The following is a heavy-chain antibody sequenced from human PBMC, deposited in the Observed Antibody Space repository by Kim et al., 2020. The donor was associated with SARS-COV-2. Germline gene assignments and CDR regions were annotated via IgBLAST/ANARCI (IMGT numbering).Heavy chain of an antibody. D-gene: IGHD4-17*01. CDR3: TRHGGGDYPFDP. V-gene: IGHV3-73*01. CDR1: GFTFSGSA. CDR2: IRTKANSYGT. J-gene: IGHJ5*02. Sequence: GGSLRLSCAASGFTFSGSAMHWVRQASGKGLEWVGRIRTKANSYGTGYAASVKGRFTISRDDSMSTAYLQMNSLRTEDTAVYYCTRHGGGDYPFDPWGQGTLVTVPS.